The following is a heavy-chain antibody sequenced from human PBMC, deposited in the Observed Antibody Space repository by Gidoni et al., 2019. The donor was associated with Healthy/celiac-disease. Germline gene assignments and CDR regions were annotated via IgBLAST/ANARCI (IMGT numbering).Heavy chain of an antibody. CDR2: IIPIFGTA. CDR1: GGTFSSYA. Sequence: QVQLVQSVAEVKKPGSSVKVSCKASGGTFSSYAISWVRQAPGQGLEWMGGIIPIFGTANYAQKFQGRVTITADESTSTAYMELSSLRSEDTAVYYCARMAYSSPYYYYYGMDVWGQGTTVTVSS. J-gene: IGHJ6*02. V-gene: IGHV1-69*01. D-gene: IGHD6-13*01. CDR3: ARMAYSSPYYYYYGMDV.